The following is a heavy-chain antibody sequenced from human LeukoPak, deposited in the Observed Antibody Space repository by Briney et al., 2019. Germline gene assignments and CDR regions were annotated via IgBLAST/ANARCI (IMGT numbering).Heavy chain of an antibody. CDR1: GFTFSTYW. D-gene: IGHD6-13*01. CDR2: IKQDGSEK. Sequence: GGSLRLSCAASGFTFSTYWMSWVRQAPGKGLEWVANIKQDGSEKYYIDSVKGRFTISRDNAKNSLYLQMNSLRAEDTATYYCARDSAGNDYWGQGTLVTVSS. J-gene: IGHJ4*02. V-gene: IGHV3-7*01. CDR3: ARDSAGNDY.